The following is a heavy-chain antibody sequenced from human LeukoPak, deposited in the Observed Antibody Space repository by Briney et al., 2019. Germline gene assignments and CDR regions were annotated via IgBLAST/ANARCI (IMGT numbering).Heavy chain of an antibody. V-gene: IGHV4-4*08. CDR3: ARGPYSYDSSDAFDI. Sequence: SETLSLTCTVSGVSISSYYWNWIRQPPGKGLEWIGRISSSGSTNYNPSLKSRVTISVDTSKNQFSLKLSSVTAADTAVYFCARGPYSYDSSDAFDIWGQGTMVTVSS. CDR2: ISSSGST. J-gene: IGHJ3*02. CDR1: GVSISSYY. D-gene: IGHD3-22*01.